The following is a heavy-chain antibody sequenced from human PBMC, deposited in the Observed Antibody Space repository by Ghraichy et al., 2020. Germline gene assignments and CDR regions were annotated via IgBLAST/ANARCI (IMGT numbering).Heavy chain of an antibody. Sequence: GGSLRLSCAASGFTFSSYGMHWVRQAPGKGLEWVAVIWYDGRNKYYADSVKGRFTISRDNSKNTLWLQMDSLRAGDTAVYYCARGYYYDSPSVDAGNEDFDLWGQGTLVTVSS. CDR3: ARGYYYDSPSVDAGNEDFDL. CDR1: GFTFSSYG. V-gene: IGHV3-33*01. D-gene: IGHD3-22*01. J-gene: IGHJ4*02. CDR2: IWYDGRNK.